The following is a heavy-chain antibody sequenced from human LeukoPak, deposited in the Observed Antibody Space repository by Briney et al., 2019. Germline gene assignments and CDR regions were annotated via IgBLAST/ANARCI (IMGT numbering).Heavy chain of an antibody. CDR1: GFTFSSYW. J-gene: IGHJ4*02. D-gene: IGHD6-19*01. CDR3: ARANIAVAGTVPLNY. CDR2: IKQDGSEK. Sequence: GGSLRLSCAASGFTFSSYWMSWVRQAPGKGLEWVANIKQDGSEKYYVDSVKGRFTISRDNAKNSLYLQMNSLRAGDTAMYYCARANIAVAGTVPLNYRGQGTLVTVSS. V-gene: IGHV3-7*01.